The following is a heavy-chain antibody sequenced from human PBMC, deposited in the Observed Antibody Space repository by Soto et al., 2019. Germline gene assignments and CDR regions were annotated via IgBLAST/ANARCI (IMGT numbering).Heavy chain of an antibody. J-gene: IGHJ5*02. Sequence: QVQLVQSGAEVKKPGASVKVSCKASGYTFTGYYMHWVRQAPGQGLEWMGWINPNSGGTHYAQNFQDWVTMTRDTSIITAYMELSRLRSDDTAVYYCARGGLVVVPAAKTDLDPWGQGTLVTVSS. D-gene: IGHD2-2*01. CDR1: GYTFTGYY. V-gene: IGHV1-2*04. CDR3: ARGGLVVVPAAKTDLDP. CDR2: INPNSGGT.